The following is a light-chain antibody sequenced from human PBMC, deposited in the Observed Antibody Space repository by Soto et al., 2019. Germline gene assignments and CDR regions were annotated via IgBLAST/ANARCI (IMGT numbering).Light chain of an antibody. CDR1: QSVTSN. V-gene: IGKV3-15*01. CDR3: KQYENWPRT. CDR2: GSS. Sequence: EIVMTQSPATLSVSPGERVTLSCRASQSVTSNLAWYQQKPGQAPRLLFYGSSTKATGIPARFSGSGSGTEFTLTIRSLQSEDFAVYYCKQYENWPRTVGQGTKVDIK. J-gene: IGKJ1*01.